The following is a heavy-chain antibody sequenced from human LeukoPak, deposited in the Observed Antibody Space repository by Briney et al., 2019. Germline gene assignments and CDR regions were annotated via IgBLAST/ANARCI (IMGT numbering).Heavy chain of an antibody. CDR1: GYTFTSYY. CDR2: INPSGGST. J-gene: IGHJ4*02. V-gene: IGHV1-46*01. CDR3: AKAANEWELLAGYFDY. D-gene: IGHD1-26*01. Sequence: ASVKVSCKASGYTFTSYYMHWVRQAPGQGLEWMGIINPSGGSTSYAQKFQGRVTMTRDMSTSTVYMELSSLRSEDTAVYYCAKAANEWELLAGYFDYWGQGTLVTVSS.